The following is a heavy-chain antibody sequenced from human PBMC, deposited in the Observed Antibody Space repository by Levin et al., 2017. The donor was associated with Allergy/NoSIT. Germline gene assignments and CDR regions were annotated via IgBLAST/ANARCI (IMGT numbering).Heavy chain of an antibody. J-gene: IGHJ4*02. V-gene: IGHV3-23*01. CDR2: ISGSGDST. CDR1: EFTFSSYA. CDR3: AKAHYSGSYFDS. D-gene: IGHD1-26*01. Sequence: SCAASEFTFSSYAMSWVRQAPGKGLEWVSSISGSGDSTYYADSVKGRFTISRDNSKNTLYLQMNSLRAEDTALYYCAKAHYSGSYFDSWGQGTLVTVSS.